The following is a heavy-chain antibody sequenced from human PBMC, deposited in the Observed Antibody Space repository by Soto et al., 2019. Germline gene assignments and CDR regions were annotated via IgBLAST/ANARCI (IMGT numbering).Heavy chain of an antibody. Sequence: LRLSCADSGFTFSRYEMNWVRQAPGKGLEWVSYISSSSSTLYYADSVKGRFTISRDNAKNSLYLQMNSLRAEDTAVYYCARGGSGSYFWYFDLWGRGTLVTVSS. CDR2: ISSSSSTL. J-gene: IGHJ2*01. CDR1: GFTFSRYE. CDR3: ARGGSGSYFWYFDL. D-gene: IGHD1-26*01. V-gene: IGHV3-48*03.